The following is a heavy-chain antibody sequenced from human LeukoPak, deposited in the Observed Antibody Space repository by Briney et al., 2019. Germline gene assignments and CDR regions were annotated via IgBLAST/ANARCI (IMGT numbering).Heavy chain of an antibody. CDR3: ARGAQLLPHYYFDY. D-gene: IGHD2-2*01. CDR1: GFTVSSNY. Sequence: PGGSLRLSCAASGFTVSSNYMSWVRQAPGKGLEWVSVIYSGGSTYYADSVKGRFTISRDNSKNTLYLQMNSLRAEDTAVYYCARGAQLLPHYYFDYWGQGTLVTVSS. V-gene: IGHV3-53*01. CDR2: IYSGGST. J-gene: IGHJ4*02.